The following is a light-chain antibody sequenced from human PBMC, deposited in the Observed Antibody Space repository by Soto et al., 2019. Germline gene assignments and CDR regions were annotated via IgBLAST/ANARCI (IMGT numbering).Light chain of an antibody. J-gene: IGKJ2*01. CDR2: GAS. CDR3: QQYGSSLYT. Sequence: EIVLTQSPGTLSLSPGERATLSCRASQSVSSIYLAWYHQTPGQAPRLLIYGASSRATGIPDRFSGSGSGTDFTLTISRLEPEDFAVDYCQQYGSSLYTFGQGTKLEIK. CDR1: QSVSSIY. V-gene: IGKV3-20*01.